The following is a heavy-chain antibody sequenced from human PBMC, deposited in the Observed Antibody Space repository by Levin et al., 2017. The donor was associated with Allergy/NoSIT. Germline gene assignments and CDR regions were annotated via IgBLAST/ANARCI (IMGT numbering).Heavy chain of an antibody. V-gene: IGHV4-39*07. CDR2: IYYSGST. D-gene: IGHD6-13*01. CDR3: ARTNRYSSSWYNWYFDL. CDR1: GGSISSSSYY. J-gene: IGHJ2*01. Sequence: SCTVSGGSISSSSYYWGWIRQPPGKGLEWIGSIYYSGSTYYNLKSRVTLSVDTSKNQFSLKLSSVTAADTAVYYCARTNRYSSSWYNWYFDLWGRGTLVTVSS.